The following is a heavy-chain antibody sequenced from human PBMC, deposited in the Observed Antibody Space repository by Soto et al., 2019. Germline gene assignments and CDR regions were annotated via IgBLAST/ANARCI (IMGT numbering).Heavy chain of an antibody. D-gene: IGHD4-4*01. J-gene: IGHJ4*02. Sequence: GGSLRLSCAASGFTFSSYAMSWVRQAPGKGLEWVAVISYDGSNKYYADSVKGRFTISRDNSKNTLYLQMNSLRAEDTAVYYCARALTVTSSYWGQGTLVTVSS. CDR2: ISYDGSNK. V-gene: IGHV3-30-3*01. CDR1: GFTFSSYA. CDR3: ARALTVTSSY.